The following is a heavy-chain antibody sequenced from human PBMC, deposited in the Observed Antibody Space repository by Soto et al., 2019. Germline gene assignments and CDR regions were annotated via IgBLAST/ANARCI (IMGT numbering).Heavy chain of an antibody. J-gene: IGHJ4*02. CDR3: ARERGGYGLFDS. D-gene: IGHD5-18*01. V-gene: IGHV4-30-2*01. CDR2: IYPSGMP. CDR1: GVTMSYGGYS. Sequence: PSETLSLTCSVSGVTMSYGGYSWSWIRQPPGKGLEWIGYIYPSGMPFYNPSLRSRVTISVDRSNDQFSLNLKSVTAADTAVYYCARERGGYGLFDSWGQGTPVTVSS.